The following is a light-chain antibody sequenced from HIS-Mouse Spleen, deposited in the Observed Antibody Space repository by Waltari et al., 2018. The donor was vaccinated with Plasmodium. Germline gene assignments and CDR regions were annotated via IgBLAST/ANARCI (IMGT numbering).Light chain of an antibody. Sequence: EIVMAQSPATLSVSPGERATLSCRASQSVSSNLAWYQQKPGQAPRLLIYGASTRATGIPARFSGSGSGTEFTLTISSMQSEDFAVYCCQQYNNWPQTFGPGTKVDIK. V-gene: IGKV3D-15*01. CDR2: GAS. J-gene: IGKJ3*01. CDR1: QSVSSN. CDR3: QQYNNWPQT.